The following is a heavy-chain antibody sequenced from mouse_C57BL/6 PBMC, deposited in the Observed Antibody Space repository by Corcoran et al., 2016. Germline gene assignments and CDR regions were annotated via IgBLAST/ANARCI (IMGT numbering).Heavy chain of an antibody. CDR1: GYTFTDYY. CDR2: INPYNGGT. CDR3: ARIRLYGSSYDYFDY. V-gene: IGHV1-19*01. J-gene: IGHJ2*01. D-gene: IGHD1-1*01. Sequence: EVQLQQSGPVLVKPGASVKMSCKASGYTFTDYYMNWVKQSHGKSLEWIGVINPYNGGTSYNQKFKGKATLTVDKSSSTAYMELNSLTSEDSAVYYCARIRLYGSSYDYFDYWGQGTTLTVSS.